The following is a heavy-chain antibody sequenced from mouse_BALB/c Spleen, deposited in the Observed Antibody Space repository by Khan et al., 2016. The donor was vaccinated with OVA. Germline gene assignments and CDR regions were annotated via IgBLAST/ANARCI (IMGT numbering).Heavy chain of an antibody. D-gene: IGHD4-1*01. J-gene: IGHJ4*01. Sequence: QVQLKQSGAELMKPGASVKISCKATGYTFSNYWIEWVKQRPGHGLEWIGEILPGRGLSNYNENFKGKATFTADTSSNIAYMQLNSLTSEDSAVYYWARGAGTTYGMDYWGQGASVTVSS. CDR3: ARGAGTTYGMDY. CDR1: GYTFSNYW. V-gene: IGHV1-9*01. CDR2: ILPGRGLS.